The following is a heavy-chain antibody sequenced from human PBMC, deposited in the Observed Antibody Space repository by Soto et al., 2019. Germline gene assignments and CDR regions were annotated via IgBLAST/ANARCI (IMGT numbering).Heavy chain of an antibody. CDR1: GFTFSSYA. J-gene: IGHJ6*02. CDR2: ISSDGSDK. V-gene: IGHV3-30*09. Sequence: QVQLVESGGGVVQPGRSLRLSCAASGFTFSSYAMHWVRQAPGKGLEWVAVISSDGSDKYYADSVKGRFAISRDNSKNTLYVQLNRMRAEDTALYYCARDRQYGAGFIDVWGQGNTVTVSS. D-gene: IGHD3-10*01. CDR3: ARDRQYGAGFIDV.